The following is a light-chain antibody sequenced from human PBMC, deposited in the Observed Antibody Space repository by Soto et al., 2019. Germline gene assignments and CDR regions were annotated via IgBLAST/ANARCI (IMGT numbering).Light chain of an antibody. Sequence: QSFLTQPPSASGSPGQSVTISCTGTSSDVGGYNYVSWYQQHPGKAPKLIIYEVSKRPSGVPDRFSGSKSGNTASLTVSGLQAEDEADYYCSSYGGSKVFGGGTKLTVL. J-gene: IGLJ2*01. V-gene: IGLV2-8*01. CDR2: EVS. CDR3: SSYGGSKV. CDR1: SSDVGGYNY.